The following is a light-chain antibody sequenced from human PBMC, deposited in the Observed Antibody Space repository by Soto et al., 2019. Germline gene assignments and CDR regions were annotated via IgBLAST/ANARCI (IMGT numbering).Light chain of an antibody. J-gene: IGLJ1*01. Sequence: QSVLTQPPSASGTPGQRVTVSCSGSNSNIGSSTVNWYQQLPGTAPKLLIYSNNERPSGVPDRFSGSQSGTSASLAISGLQSEDEADYYCAAWDDSVNGLYVFGTGTKLTVL. CDR3: AAWDDSVNGLYV. CDR1: NSNIGSST. V-gene: IGLV1-44*01. CDR2: SNN.